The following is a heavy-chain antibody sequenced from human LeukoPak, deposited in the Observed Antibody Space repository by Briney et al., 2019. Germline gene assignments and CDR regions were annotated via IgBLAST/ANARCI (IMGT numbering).Heavy chain of an antibody. D-gene: IGHD6-13*01. CDR3: TRDREQQLYFDY. CDR1: GFTCGDYA. CDR2: IRSKAYGGTT. V-gene: IGHV3-49*04. J-gene: IGHJ4*02. Sequence: GGSLRLSCTASGFTCGDYAMSWVRQAPGKGLEWVGFIRSKAYGGTTEYAASVKGRFTISRDDSKSIAYLQMNSLKTEDTAVYYCTRDREQQLYFDYWGQGTLVTVSS.